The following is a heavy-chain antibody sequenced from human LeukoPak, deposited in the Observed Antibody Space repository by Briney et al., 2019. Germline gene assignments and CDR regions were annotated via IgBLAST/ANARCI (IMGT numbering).Heavy chain of an antibody. CDR1: GFTFSSYW. D-gene: IGHD3-16*01. V-gene: IGHV3-7*03. J-gene: IGHJ4*02. Sequence: GGSLRLSCAASGFTFSSYWMSWVRQAPGKGLEWVANIKQDGSEKYYVDSVKGRFTISRDNAKNSLYLQMNSLRAEDTAVYYCARDRRGEEYYFDYWGQGTLVTVSS. CDR3: ARDRRGEEYYFDY. CDR2: IKQDGSEK.